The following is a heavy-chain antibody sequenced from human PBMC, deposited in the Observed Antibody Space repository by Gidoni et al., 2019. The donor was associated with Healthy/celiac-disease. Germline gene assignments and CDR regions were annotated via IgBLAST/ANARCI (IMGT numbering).Heavy chain of an antibody. CDR2: IYPSGST. D-gene: IGHD2-15*01. CDR3: AREGALGGYCSGGSCYPNLSYYYGMDV. V-gene: IGHV4-38-2*02. Sequence: QVQLQESGPGLVKPSETLSLTCAVSGYSISSGSYWGWIRQPPGKGLEWIGSIYPSGSTYYNPSLKSRVTISVDTSKNQFSLKLSSVTAADTDVYYCAREGALGGYCSGGSCYPNLSYYYGMDVWGQGTTVTVSS. J-gene: IGHJ6*02. CDR1: GYSISSGSY.